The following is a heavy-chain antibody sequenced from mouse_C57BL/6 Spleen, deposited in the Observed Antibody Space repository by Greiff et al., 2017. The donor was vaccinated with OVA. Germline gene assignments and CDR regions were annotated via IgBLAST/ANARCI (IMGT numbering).Heavy chain of an antibody. CDR1: GFSLTSYG. V-gene: IGHV2-2*01. D-gene: IGHD4-1*01. J-gene: IGHJ3*01. CDR2: IWSGGST. CDR3: ARDWDAWFAY. Sequence: VQLVESGPGLVQPSQSLSITCTVSGFSLTSYGVHWVRQSPGKGLEWLGVIWSGGSTDYNAACISRLSISKDNSKSQVFFKMNSLQADDTAIYYCARDWDAWFAYWGQGTLVTVSA.